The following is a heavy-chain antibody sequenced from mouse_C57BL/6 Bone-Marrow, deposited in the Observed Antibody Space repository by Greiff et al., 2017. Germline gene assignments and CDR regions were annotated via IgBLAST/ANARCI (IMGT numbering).Heavy chain of an antibody. CDR2: ISYSGST. CDR3: ARGGYSNWYFDV. CDR1: GYSITSGYD. Sequence: EVKLLESGPGMVKPSQSLSLTCTVTGYSITSGYDWHWIRHLPGNKLEWMGYISYSGSTNYNPSLKSRISITHDTSKNHFFLKLNSVTTEDTATYYCARGGYSNWYFDVWGTGTTVTVSS. V-gene: IGHV3-1*01. D-gene: IGHD3-1*01. J-gene: IGHJ1*03.